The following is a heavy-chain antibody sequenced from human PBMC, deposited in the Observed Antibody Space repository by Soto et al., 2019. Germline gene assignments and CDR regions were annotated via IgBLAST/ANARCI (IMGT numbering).Heavy chain of an antibody. CDR3: ARSPLGYCTNGVCFNWFDP. V-gene: IGHV1-69*13. CDR2: IIPIFGTA. D-gene: IGHD2-8*01. CDR1: GGTNSSYA. J-gene: IGHJ5*02. Sequence: EASVTVSCKASGGTNSSYATSWVRQAPGQGLEWMGGIIPIFGTANYAQKFQGRVTITADESTSTAYMELSSLRSEDTAVYYCARSPLGYCTNGVCFNWFDPWGQGTLVTVSS.